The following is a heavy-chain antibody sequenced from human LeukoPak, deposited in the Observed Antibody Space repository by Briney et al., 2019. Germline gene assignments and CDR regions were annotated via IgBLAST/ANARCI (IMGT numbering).Heavy chain of an antibody. D-gene: IGHD6-19*01. CDR2: IYYSGST. Sequence: SETLSLTCTVSGGSISSGGYYWSWIRQHPGKGLEWIGYIYYSGSTYYNPSLKSRVTISVDTSKNQFSLKLSSVTAADTAVYYCARHEIPGQWLVLIGFGDAFDIWGQGTMVTVSS. V-gene: IGHV4-31*03. J-gene: IGHJ3*02. CDR3: ARHEIPGQWLVLIGFGDAFDI. CDR1: GGSISSGGYY.